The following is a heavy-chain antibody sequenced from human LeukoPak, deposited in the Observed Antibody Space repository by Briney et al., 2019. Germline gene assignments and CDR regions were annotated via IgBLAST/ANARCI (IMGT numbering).Heavy chain of an antibody. CDR2: ISRDGSST. J-gene: IGHJ4*02. CDR1: GFTFSGHW. D-gene: IGHD5-12*01. V-gene: IGHV3-74*01. CDR3: ARDLAGGGYDGEFDN. Sequence: GGSLRLSCAVSGFTFSGHWMHWVRQAPGKGLVWVSGISRDGSSTNYADSVKGRFTISRDNAKNKLYLQMNSLSAEDTAVYYCARDLAGGGYDGEFDNWGQGTLVTVSS.